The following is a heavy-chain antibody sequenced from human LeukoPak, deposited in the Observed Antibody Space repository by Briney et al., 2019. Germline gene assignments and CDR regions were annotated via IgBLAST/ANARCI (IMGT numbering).Heavy chain of an antibody. V-gene: IGHV3-30*18. Sequence: PGGSLRLSCAASGFTFSSYGMHWVRQAPGKGLEWVAVISYDGSNKYYADSVKGRFTISRDNSKNTLYPQMNSLRAEDTAVCYCAKDPGDSAVAGTGYWGQGTLVTVSP. D-gene: IGHD6-19*01. CDR2: ISYDGSNK. CDR3: AKDPGDSAVAGTGY. CDR1: GFTFSSYG. J-gene: IGHJ4*02.